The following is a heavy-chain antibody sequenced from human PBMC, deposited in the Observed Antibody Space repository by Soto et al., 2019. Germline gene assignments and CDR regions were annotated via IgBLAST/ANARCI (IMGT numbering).Heavy chain of an antibody. Sequence: QVQLRESGPGLVRPSGTLSLTCAVYGDSINTSHWWSWVRQTPGKGLEWIGETYHSGTTNYNPSLKSRVTISMDKSKNLFSLKLNSVTAADTALYFCARQTNSSPARGSNWFDPWGQGALVTVSS. CDR1: GDSINTSHW. CDR2: TYHSGTT. D-gene: IGHD6-19*01. V-gene: IGHV4-4*02. CDR3: ARQTNSSPARGSNWFDP. J-gene: IGHJ5*02.